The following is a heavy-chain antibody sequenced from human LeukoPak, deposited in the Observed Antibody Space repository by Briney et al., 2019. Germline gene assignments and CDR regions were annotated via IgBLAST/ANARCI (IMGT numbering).Heavy chain of an antibody. V-gene: IGHV4-4*09. D-gene: IGHD6-13*01. J-gene: IGHJ5*02. CDR3: ARSPASSWKPNWFDP. CDR2: IYTSGSS. Sequence: PSETLSLTCTVSDGSISSYYWSWIRQPPGKGLEWIGYIYTSGSSNYNPSLKSRVTISVDTSKNQFSLKLSSVAAADTAVYYCARSPASSWKPNWFDPWGQGTLVTVSS. CDR1: DGSISSYY.